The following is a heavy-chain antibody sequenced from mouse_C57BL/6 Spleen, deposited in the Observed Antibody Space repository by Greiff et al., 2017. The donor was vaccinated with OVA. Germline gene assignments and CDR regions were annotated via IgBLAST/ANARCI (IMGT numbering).Heavy chain of an antibody. CDR2: ISYDGSN. CDR3: ARAEDYDSYYFDY. Sequence: VQLKESGPGLVKPSQSLSLTCSVTGYSITSGYYWNWIRQFPGNKLEWMGYISYDGSNNYNPSLKNRISITRDTSKNQFFLKLNSVTTEDTATYYCARAEDYDSYYFDYWGQGTTLTVSS. J-gene: IGHJ2*01. CDR1: GYSITSGYY. D-gene: IGHD2-4*01. V-gene: IGHV3-6*01.